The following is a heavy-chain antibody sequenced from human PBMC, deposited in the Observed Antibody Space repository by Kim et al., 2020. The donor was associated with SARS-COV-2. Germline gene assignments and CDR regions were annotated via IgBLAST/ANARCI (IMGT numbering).Heavy chain of an antibody. V-gene: IGHV3-23*01. Sequence: YADSVDGRFTISRANSSNTLYLQMNLLRAGDTAVYYCAKDGTMVLGVPDYCGQGALVTVSS. CDR3: AKDGTMVLGVPDY. D-gene: IGHD3-10*01. J-gene: IGHJ4*02.